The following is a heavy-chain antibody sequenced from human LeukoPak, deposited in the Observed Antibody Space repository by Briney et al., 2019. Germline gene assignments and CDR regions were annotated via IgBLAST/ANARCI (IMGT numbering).Heavy chain of an antibody. CDR2: ISGSGGST. V-gene: IGHV3-23*01. J-gene: IGHJ3*02. Sequence: GGSLRLSCAASGFTFSDYAMNWVRQAPGKGLEWVSAISGSGGSTYYADSVKGQFTISRDNSKNTLYLQTNSLRAEDTAVYYCAKTDAFDIWGQGTMVTVSS. CDR1: GFTFSDYA. CDR3: AKTDAFDI.